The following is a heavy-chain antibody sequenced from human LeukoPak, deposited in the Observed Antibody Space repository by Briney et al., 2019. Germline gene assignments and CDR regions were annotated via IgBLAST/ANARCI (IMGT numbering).Heavy chain of an antibody. Sequence: GGSLRLSCAASGFTFSSYSMNWVRQAPGKGLEWVSSISSSSSSYIYYADSVKGRFTISRDNAKNSLYLQMNSLRAEDTAVYYCARDMTGVAAHYWGQGTLVTVSS. D-gene: IGHD2-15*01. J-gene: IGHJ4*02. CDR2: ISSSSSSYI. CDR1: GFTFSSYS. CDR3: ARDMTGVAAHY. V-gene: IGHV3-21*01.